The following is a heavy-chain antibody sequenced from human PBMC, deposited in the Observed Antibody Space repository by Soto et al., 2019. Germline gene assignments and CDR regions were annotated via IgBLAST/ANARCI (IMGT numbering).Heavy chain of an antibody. J-gene: IGHJ4*02. Sequence: QVQLQESGPGLVKPSETLSLTCTVSGGSVSSGNYYWSWIRQPPGKGLEWIGYFYDSGRINYNPSLMSRVTVSIDASKNQFSLRLSSVTAADTAVYYCARSMHYSDGSNYSPFDYWGQGTLVTVSS. CDR1: GGSVSSGNYY. V-gene: IGHV4-61*01. CDR3: ARSMHYSDGSNYSPFDY. D-gene: IGHD3-22*01. CDR2: FYDSGRI.